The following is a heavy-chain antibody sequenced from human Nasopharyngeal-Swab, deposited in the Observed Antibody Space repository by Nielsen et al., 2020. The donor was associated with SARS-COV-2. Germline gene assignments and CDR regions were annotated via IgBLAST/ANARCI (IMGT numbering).Heavy chain of an antibody. CDR3: ARASAGYFDL. Sequence: SETLSLTCTVSGGSISSYYWSRIRQPPGKGLEWIGYIYYSGSTHYNPSLKSRVTISVDTSKNQFSLKLSSVTAADTAVYYCARASAGYFDLWGRGTLVTVSS. CDR1: GGSISSYY. CDR2: IYYSGST. J-gene: IGHJ2*01. V-gene: IGHV4-59*01.